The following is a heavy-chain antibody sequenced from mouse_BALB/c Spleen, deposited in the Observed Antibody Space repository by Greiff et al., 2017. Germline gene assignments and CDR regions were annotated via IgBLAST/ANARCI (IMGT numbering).Heavy chain of an antibody. CDR3: ARSSYGSSSWFAY. CDR2: IRNKANGYTT. V-gene: IGHV7-3*02. D-gene: IGHD1-1*01. CDR1: GFTFTDYY. J-gene: IGHJ3*01. Sequence: DGKLVESGGGLVQPGGSLRLSCATSGFTFTDYYMSWVRQPPGKALEWLGFIRNKANGYTTEYSASVKGRFTISRDNSQSILYLQMNTLRAEDSATYYCARSSYGSSSWFAYWGQGTLVTVSA.